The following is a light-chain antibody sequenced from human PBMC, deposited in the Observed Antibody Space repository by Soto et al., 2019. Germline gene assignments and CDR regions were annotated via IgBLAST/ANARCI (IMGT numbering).Light chain of an antibody. CDR3: KQYNKWRK. J-gene: IGKJ1*01. CDR2: GAS. V-gene: IGKV3-15*01. Sequence: EIVLTQSPGTLSLSPVERATLSCRASQSVSNNYLAWYQQKPGQAPRLLIYGASTRAAGIPARISGSGSGTEFTLTITSLQSEDFAVYYCKQYNKWRKCGQGNTGDIK. CDR1: QSVSNN.